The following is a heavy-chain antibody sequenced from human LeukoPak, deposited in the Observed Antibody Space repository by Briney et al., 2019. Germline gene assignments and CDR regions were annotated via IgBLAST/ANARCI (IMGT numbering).Heavy chain of an antibody. V-gene: IGHV4-4*02. CDR3: ARGGFYYYGLDV. J-gene: IGHJ6*02. Sequence: PSGTLSLTCAVSGGSVSSSNWWSWVRQPPGKGLEWIGEIFHSGSTNYNPSLKSRVTMSVDKSKNQFSLKVSSVTAADTALYYCARGGFYYYGLDVWGQGTTVAVSS. D-gene: IGHD6-25*01. CDR2: IFHSGST. CDR1: GGSVSSSNW.